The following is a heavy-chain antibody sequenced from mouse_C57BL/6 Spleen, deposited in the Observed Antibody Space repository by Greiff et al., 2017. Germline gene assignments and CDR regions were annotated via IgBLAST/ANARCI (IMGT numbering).Heavy chain of an antibody. Sequence: VKLMESGAELARPGASVKMSCKASGYTFTSYTMHWVKQRPGQGLEWIGYINPSSGYTKYNQKFKDKATLTADKSSSTAYMQLSSLTSEDSAVXYCARGEDAMDYWGQGTSVTVSS. CDR1: GYTFTSYT. CDR3: ARGEDAMDY. CDR2: INPSSGYT. J-gene: IGHJ4*01. V-gene: IGHV1-4*01.